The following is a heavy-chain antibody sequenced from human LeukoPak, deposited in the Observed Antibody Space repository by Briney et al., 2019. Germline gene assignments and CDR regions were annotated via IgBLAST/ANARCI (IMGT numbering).Heavy chain of an antibody. J-gene: IGHJ4*02. V-gene: IGHV3-21*01. Sequence: GGSLRLSCAASGFTFSSYSMNWVRHAPGKGLESDSSISSSSSYIYYADSVKGRFTISRDNAKNSLYLQMNSLRAEDTAVYYCARAEPVWWLRYWGKGTLVTVSS. CDR2: ISSSSSYI. CDR3: ARAEPVWWLRY. CDR1: GFTFSSYS. D-gene: IGHD5-12*01.